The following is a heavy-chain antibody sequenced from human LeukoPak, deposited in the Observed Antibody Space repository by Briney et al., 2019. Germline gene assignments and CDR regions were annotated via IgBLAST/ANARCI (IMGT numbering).Heavy chain of an antibody. D-gene: IGHD3-9*01. Sequence: GGSLRLSCAASGLIFSGAWMSWVRQCPGKGVGWVGFIRRRKEGKTAAYAAPVRGRFIISRDDSRKTIYLQMNSLKTEDTAVYYCNTDINTIYDNVYWGQGTLVTVSS. CDR3: NTDINTIYDNVY. CDR2: IRRRKEGKTA. J-gene: IGHJ4*02. V-gene: IGHV3-15*01. CDR1: GLIFSGAW.